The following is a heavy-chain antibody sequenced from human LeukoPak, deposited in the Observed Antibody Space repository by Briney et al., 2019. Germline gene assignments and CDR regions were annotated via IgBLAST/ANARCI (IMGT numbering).Heavy chain of an antibody. CDR2: ISSSSSDI. J-gene: IGHJ4*02. Sequence: PGGSLRLPCAASGFTFSSYSMNWVRQAPGKGLEWVSSISSSSSDIYYADSLKGRFTISRDNAKNSLYMQMNSLRAEDTAVYYCAKVRCSTSCYFDYWGQGTLVTVSS. CDR1: GFTFSSYS. CDR3: AKVRCSTSCYFDY. V-gene: IGHV3-21*01. D-gene: IGHD2-2*01.